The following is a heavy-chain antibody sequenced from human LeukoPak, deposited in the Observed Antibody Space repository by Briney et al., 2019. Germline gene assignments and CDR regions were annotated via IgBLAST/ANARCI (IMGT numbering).Heavy chain of an antibody. CDR1: GFTFSSYA. D-gene: IGHD3-9*01. CDR3: AKEVSYYDILTGYYNRGAFDI. CDR2: ISGSGGST. Sequence: PGGALRLSCAASGFTFSSYAMSWVRQAPGKGLEWVSAISGSGGSTYYADSVKGRFTISRDNSKNTLYLQMNSLRAEDTAVYHCAKEVSYYDILTGYYNRGAFDIWGQGTMVTVSS. V-gene: IGHV3-23*01. J-gene: IGHJ3*02.